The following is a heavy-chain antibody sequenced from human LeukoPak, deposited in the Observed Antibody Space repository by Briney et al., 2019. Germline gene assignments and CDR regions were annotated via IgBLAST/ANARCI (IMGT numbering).Heavy chain of an antibody. CDR2: ISTTSSYI. CDR3: ARDVTSMIVGGGFDF. D-gene: IGHD3-22*01. CDR1: GFTFRSYG. Sequence: GGSLRLSCAASGFTFRSYGMNWVRQAPGKGLEWVSSISTTSSYIYYADSVKGRFTISRDNAKNSLYLQMNSLRAEDTAVYYCARDVTSMIVGGGFDFWGQGTLVTVSS. J-gene: IGHJ4*02. V-gene: IGHV3-21*01.